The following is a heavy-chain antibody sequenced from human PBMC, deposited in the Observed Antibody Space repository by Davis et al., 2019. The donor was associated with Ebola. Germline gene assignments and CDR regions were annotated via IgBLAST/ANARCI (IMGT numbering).Heavy chain of an antibody. V-gene: IGHV1-69*06. J-gene: IGHJ6*02. Sequence: SVKVSCKASGGTFSSYAISWVRQAPGQGLEWMGGIIPIFGTANYAQKFQGRVTITADKSTSTAYMELSRLRSDDTAVYYCARDRWSGWVRGEYYYYGMDVWGQGTTVIVSS. CDR3: ARDRWSGWVRGEYYYYGMDV. D-gene: IGHD3-3*01. CDR2: IIPIFGTA. CDR1: GGTFSSYA.